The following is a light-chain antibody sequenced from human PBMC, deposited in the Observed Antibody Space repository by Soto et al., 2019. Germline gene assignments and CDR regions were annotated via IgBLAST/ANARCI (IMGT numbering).Light chain of an antibody. J-gene: IGKJ1*01. CDR1: QSISSY. V-gene: IGKV1-39*01. Sequence: DIQMTQSPSSLSASVGDRVTITCRASQSISSYLNWYQQKPGKAPKLLIYAASSLQSGVPTRFSGSGSGTDFTLTIRSLQPEAFAIYYCQQSYSTPWTFCQGTQVEIK. CDR2: AAS. CDR3: QQSYSTPWT.